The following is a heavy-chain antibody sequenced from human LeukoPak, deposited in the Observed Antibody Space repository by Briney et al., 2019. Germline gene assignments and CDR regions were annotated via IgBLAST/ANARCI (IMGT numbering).Heavy chain of an antibody. CDR1: GYTFTSYG. CDR3: ARAERDRDAFDI. CDR2: ISAYNGNT. Sequence: ASVKVSCKASGYTFTSYGISWVRQAPGQGLEWMGWISAYNGNTNYAQKLQGRVTMTTDTSTSTAYMELSRLRSDDTAVYYCARAERDRDAFDIWGQGTMVTVSS. D-gene: IGHD1-14*01. J-gene: IGHJ3*02. V-gene: IGHV1-18*01.